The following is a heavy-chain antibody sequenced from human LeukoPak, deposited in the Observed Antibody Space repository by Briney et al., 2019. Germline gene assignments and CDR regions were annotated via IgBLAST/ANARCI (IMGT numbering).Heavy chain of an antibody. CDR2: MWFDGSNK. Sequence: GGSLRLSCAASGFTFSSYGMHWVRQAPGKGLEWVAVMWFDGSNKYYADSVKGRFTISRDNSKNTLYLQMNSLRAEDTAVYYCARDRVVVVPAAILYYYYGMDVWGQGTTVTVSS. D-gene: IGHD2-2*01. CDR3: ARDRVVVVPAAILYYYYGMDV. V-gene: IGHV3-33*01. CDR1: GFTFSSYG. J-gene: IGHJ6*02.